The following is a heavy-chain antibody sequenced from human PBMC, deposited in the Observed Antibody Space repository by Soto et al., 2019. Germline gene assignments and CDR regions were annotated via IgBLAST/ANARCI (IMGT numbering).Heavy chain of an antibody. D-gene: IGHD2-15*01. J-gene: IGHJ4*02. CDR2: TGSGTGPG. CDR1: GGSLSTNP. V-gene: IGHV1-69*06. CDR3: ARRDSGGFYRFFDS. Sequence: SVKVSCKASGGSLSTNPISWVRQAPGQGLEWMGGTGSGTGPGNHAQKFQGRLTVTADKSTSTVYMELTNLPSEDTAVYYCARRDSGGFYRFFDSWGQGTLVTVSS.